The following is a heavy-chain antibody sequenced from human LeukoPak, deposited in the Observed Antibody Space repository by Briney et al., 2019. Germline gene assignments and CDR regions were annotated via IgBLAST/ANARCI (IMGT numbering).Heavy chain of an antibody. D-gene: IGHD6-6*01. Sequence: PSETLSLTCTVSGGSISSYYWSWIRQPPGKGLEWIGYIYYSGSTNYNPSLKSRVTISVDTSKNQFSLKLSSVTAADTAVYYCARDQGVYSRSSHLDYWGQGTLVTVSS. CDR1: GGSISSYY. J-gene: IGHJ4*02. CDR3: ARDQGVYSRSSHLDY. CDR2: IYYSGST. V-gene: IGHV4-59*01.